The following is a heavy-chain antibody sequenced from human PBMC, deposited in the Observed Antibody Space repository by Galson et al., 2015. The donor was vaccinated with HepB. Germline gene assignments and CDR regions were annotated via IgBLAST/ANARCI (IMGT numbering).Heavy chain of an antibody. D-gene: IGHD3-22*01. CDR1: GFTFSNYG. J-gene: IGHJ5*02. V-gene: IGHV3-30*18. CDR2: ISYDGSKK. CDR3: AKGGPSRITMIINRSLGFDP. Sequence: SLRLSCAASGFTFSNYGIHWVRQAPGKGLEWMAVISYDGSKKYYAGSVKGRFTVSRDSSRSTLYLQMNSLRAEDTAVYYCAKGGPSRITMIINRSLGFDPWGQGTLVTVSS.